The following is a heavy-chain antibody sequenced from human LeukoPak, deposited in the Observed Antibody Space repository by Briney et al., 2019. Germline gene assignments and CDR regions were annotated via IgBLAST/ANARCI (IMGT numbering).Heavy chain of an antibody. CDR1: GFTFSSSW. V-gene: IGHV3-7*03. Sequence: GGSLRLSCVASGFTFSSSWMSWVRRAPGKGLEWVANIKQDGTEEYYVDSVRGRFSISKDNAKNSLYLQLNSLRAEDTAVYYCARDPCHGALDYWGQGALVTVSS. D-gene: IGHD2-2*01. CDR2: IKQDGTEE. J-gene: IGHJ4*02. CDR3: ARDPCHGALDY.